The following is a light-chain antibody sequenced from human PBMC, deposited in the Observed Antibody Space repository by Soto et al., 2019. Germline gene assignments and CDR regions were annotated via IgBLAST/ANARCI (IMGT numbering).Light chain of an antibody. CDR2: GAS. Sequence: DVQMTQTPSSVSASVGDRVTITCRASERIGSWLAWYQQKPGKAPKLLIYGASTLQGEVPSRFSGSGSETDFALTISRLQPEEFATYYCQQTYIFPHTFGQGTKVEIK. CDR3: QQTYIFPHT. V-gene: IGKV1-12*01. CDR1: ERIGSW. J-gene: IGKJ2*01.